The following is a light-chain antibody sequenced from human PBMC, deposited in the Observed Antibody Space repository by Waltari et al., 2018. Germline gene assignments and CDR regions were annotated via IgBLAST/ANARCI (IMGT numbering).Light chain of an antibody. Sequence: CRASQSVGRYIVWYQQRPGQAPRLLIYAASRRAPGIPDRFSGSGFGTDFSLTISRLEPEDFAVYYCQNHERLPATFGQGTKVEIK. CDR1: QSVGRY. CDR2: AAS. J-gene: IGKJ1*01. CDR3: QNHERLPAT. V-gene: IGKV3-20*01.